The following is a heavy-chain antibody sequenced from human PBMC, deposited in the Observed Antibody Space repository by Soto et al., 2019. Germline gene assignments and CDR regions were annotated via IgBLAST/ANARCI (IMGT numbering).Heavy chain of an antibody. CDR3: ARGRSRNNILTE. CDR2: IYSVGTT. CDR1: GFTVSSDY. J-gene: IGHJ4*02. V-gene: IGHV3-66*01. Sequence: EVQLVESGGGLVQPGGSLRLSSAASGFTVSSDYMSWVRQAPGKGLEWVSIIYSVGTTYYADSVKGRFTISRDDSKNTLYLQMNSLRVEDTAGYYCARGRSRNNILTEWGQGTLVTVSS. D-gene: IGHD3-9*01.